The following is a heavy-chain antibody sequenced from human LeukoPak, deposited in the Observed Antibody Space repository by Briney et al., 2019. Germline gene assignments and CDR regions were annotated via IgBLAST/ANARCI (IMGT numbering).Heavy chain of an antibody. V-gene: IGHV4-34*01. CDR2: INHSGST. J-gene: IGHJ6*02. CDR1: GGSFSGYY. Sequence: SETLSLTCAVYGGSFSGYYWSWIRQPPGKGLEWIGEINHSGSTNYNPSLKSRVTISVDTSKNQFSLKLSSVTAADTAVYYCANWHSGSRSGGMDVWGQGTTVTVSS. D-gene: IGHD1-26*01. CDR3: ANWHSGSRSGGMDV.